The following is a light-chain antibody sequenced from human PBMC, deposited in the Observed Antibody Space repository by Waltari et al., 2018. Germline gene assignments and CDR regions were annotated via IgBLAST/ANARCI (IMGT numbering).Light chain of an antibody. CDR3: CSYTSSSTGV. CDR1: SSDVGGYKY. V-gene: IGLV2-14*01. Sequence: QSALTQPASVSGSPGQSITISCPGTSSDVGGYKYVSWYQQHPGKAPKRMIYEASNRPLGGSKRVSGSKSGKTASLTISGLQAEDEADYYCCSYTSSSTGVFGGGTKLTVL. J-gene: IGLJ3*02. CDR2: EAS.